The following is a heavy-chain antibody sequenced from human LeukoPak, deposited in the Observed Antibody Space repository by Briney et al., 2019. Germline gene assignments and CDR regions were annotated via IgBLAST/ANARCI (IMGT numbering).Heavy chain of an antibody. CDR2: IKEDGSEK. J-gene: IGHJ4*02. V-gene: IGHV3-7*01. CDR3: ARGEHSSFDY. Sequence: GALRLSCAASGFTFSSYWMNWVRQAPGKGLEWVANIKEDGSEKYYVDSEKGRFTISRDNAKNSLYLQMNSLRAEDTAVHYCARGEHSSFDYWGQGTLVTVSS. D-gene: IGHD6-6*01. CDR1: GFTFSSYW.